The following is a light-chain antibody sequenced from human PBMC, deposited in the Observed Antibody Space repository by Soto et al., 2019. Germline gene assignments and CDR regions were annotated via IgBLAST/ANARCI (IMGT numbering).Light chain of an antibody. CDR1: QSVTTN. CDR3: QQYHSWPHT. CDR2: GAS. Sequence: ETVLTQSPATLSVSPGERATFSCRASQSVTTNLAWYQQKPGQVPRRLIYGASTRATGIPARFSGSGSGTEFTLSISSLQSDDFAIYHCQQYHSWPHTFGQGTKLEIK. J-gene: IGKJ2*01. V-gene: IGKV3-15*01.